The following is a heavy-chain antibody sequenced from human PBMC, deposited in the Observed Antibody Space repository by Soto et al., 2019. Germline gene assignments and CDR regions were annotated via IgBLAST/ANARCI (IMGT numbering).Heavy chain of an antibody. CDR1: GFIFENFG. J-gene: IGHJ1*01. Sequence: PGGSLRLSCAASGFIFENFGMRWVRQAPGKGLEWISSISGSGFKKDYADSVKGRFTISRDNSKSTLYLELNNLRAEDTAVYHCASSINWGQGTLVTVSS. V-gene: IGHV3-23*01. CDR2: ISGSGFKK. CDR3: ASSIN.